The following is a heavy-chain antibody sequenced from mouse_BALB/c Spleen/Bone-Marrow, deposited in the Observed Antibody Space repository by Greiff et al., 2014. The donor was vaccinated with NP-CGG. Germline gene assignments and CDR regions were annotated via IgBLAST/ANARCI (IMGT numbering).Heavy chain of an antibody. V-gene: IGHV2-9*02. J-gene: IGHJ2*01. Sequence: VQLQQSGPGLVAPSQSLSITCTVSGFSLTSYGVHWVRQPPGKGLEWLGVIWAGGSTNYNSALMSRLSISKDNSKGQVFLKMNSLQTDDTAMYYCARVIRYESYFDYWGQGTTLTVSS. CDR2: IWAGGST. CDR3: ARVIRYESYFDY. CDR1: GFSLTSYG. D-gene: IGHD2-14*01.